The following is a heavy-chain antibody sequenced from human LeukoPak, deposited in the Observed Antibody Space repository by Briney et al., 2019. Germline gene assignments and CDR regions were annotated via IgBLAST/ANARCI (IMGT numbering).Heavy chain of an antibody. D-gene: IGHD3-22*01. CDR1: GYTFTSYY. V-gene: IGHV1-46*01. CDR3: AREETYYYDSSGYYPFDY. J-gene: IGHJ4*02. CDR2: INPSGGST. Sequence: ASVKVSCKASGYTFTSYYMHWVRQAPGQGLEWMGIINPSGGSTSYAQKFQGRVTMTRDMSTSTVYMELSSLRSEDTAVYYCAREETYYYDSSGYYPFDYWGQGTLVTVSS.